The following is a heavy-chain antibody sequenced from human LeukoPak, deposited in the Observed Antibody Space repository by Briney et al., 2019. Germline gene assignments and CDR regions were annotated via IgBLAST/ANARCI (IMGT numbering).Heavy chain of an antibody. CDR2: ISGSADST. CDR1: GFTFSTYA. V-gene: IGHV3-23*01. CDR3: ARCKGIPFSGSYDY. D-gene: IGHD1-26*01. Sequence: GGSLRLSCAASGFTFSTYAMSWVRQAPGKGLEWVSAISGSADSTYYADSVKGQFAISRDNSKNTLYLQMNSLRAEDTAVYYCARCKGIPFSGSYDYWGQGTLVTVSS. J-gene: IGHJ4*02.